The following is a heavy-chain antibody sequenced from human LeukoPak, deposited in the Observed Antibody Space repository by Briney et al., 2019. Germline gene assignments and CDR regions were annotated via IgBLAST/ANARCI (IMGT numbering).Heavy chain of an antibody. V-gene: IGHV4-34*01. CDR2: INHSGST. CDR3: ARGRGFDWLLYRDHKYYFDY. D-gene: IGHD3-9*01. CDR1: GGSFSGYY. J-gene: IGHJ4*02. Sequence: PSETLSLTCAVYGGSFSGYYWSWIRQPPGKGLEWIGEINHSGSTNYNPSLKSRVTISVDTSKNQFSLKLSSVTAADTAVYYCARGRGFDWLLYRDHKYYFDYWGQGTLVTVSS.